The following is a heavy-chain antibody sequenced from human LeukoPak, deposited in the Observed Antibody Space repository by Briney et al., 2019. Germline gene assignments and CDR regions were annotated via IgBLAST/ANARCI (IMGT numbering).Heavy chain of an antibody. CDR2: IYYSGST. V-gene: IGHV4-39*01. J-gene: IGHJ4*02. CDR1: GGSISSSSHY. CDR3: ARLSNYYGSGSYYSPGYYFDY. D-gene: IGHD3-10*01. Sequence: PSETLSLTCTVSGGSISSSSHYWGWIRQPPGKGLEWIGSIYYSGSTYYNPSLKSRVTISVDTSKNQFSLKLSSVTAADTALYYCARLSNYYGSGSYYSPGYYFDYWGQGTLVTVSS.